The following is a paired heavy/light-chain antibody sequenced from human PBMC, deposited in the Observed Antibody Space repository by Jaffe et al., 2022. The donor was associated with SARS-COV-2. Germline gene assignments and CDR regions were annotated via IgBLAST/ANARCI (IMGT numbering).Light chain of an antibody. V-gene: IGKV1-33*01. J-gene: IGKJ1*01. CDR2: DAS. CDR1: QDIKNH. CDR3: QQYDNLPWT. Sequence: DFQMTQSPSSLSASVGDRVTITCRASQDIKNHLNWYQQKPGKAPKLLIQDASILKSGVPSRFSGSGFRRDFTFTINSLEPEDIATYYCQQYDNLPWTFGQGTKVEIK.
Heavy chain of an antibody. Sequence: QVQLVESGGDLVKPGGSLRLSCAASGFMFSDHYMTWVRQAPGKGLEWISYISNGGTSVYYADSVKGRFTISRDNAKRLLYLHMNSLRVDDTAVYYCARDLRNTNYLGDTFDVWGQGTMVTVSS. CDR1: GFMFSDHY. CDR3: ARDLRNTNYLGDTFDV. J-gene: IGHJ3*01. D-gene: IGHD2-21*02. CDR2: ISNGGTSV. V-gene: IGHV3-11*01.